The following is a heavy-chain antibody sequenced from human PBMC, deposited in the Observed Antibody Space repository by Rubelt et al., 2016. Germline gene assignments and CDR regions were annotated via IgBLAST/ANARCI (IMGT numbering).Heavy chain of an antibody. J-gene: IGHJ4*02. V-gene: IGHV1-2*02. Sequence: QLVQSGAEVKKPGASVKVSCRASGYTFTDYYFHWVRQAPGQGLEWMGWINPNSGGTNYARKFQGRVTMTSETSISSAYMGLSRLRSDDTAMYYCARDKVAGAIDFWGQGTLVTVSS. CDR3: ARDKVAGAIDF. CDR1: GYTFTDYY. CDR2: INPNSGGT. D-gene: IGHD6-19*01.